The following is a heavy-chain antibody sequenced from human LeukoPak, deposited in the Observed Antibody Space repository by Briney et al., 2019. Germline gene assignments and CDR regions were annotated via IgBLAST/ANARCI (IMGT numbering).Heavy chain of an antibody. Sequence: EGSLRLSCAASGFTFSSYEMNWVRQAPGKGLEWVSYISSSGSTIYYADSVKGRFTISRDNAKNSLYLQMNSLRAEDTAVYYCARNFRDGYNNSFDYWGQGTLVTVSS. CDR1: GFTFSSYE. CDR3: ARNFRDGYNNSFDY. J-gene: IGHJ4*02. V-gene: IGHV3-48*03. D-gene: IGHD5-24*01. CDR2: ISSSGSTI.